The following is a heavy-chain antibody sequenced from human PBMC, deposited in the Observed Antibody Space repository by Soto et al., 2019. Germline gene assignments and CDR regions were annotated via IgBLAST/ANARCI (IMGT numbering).Heavy chain of an antibody. CDR1: GYTFTSDD. Sequence: QVKLVQSGAEVKKPGASVKVSCKASGYTFTSDDINCVRQATGQGLEWMGWMNPNSGNTGYAQKFQGRVTMTRNTSRSTAYVELSSLRSEDTAGYYCASSGLRSSSTFSYHYYSMDVWGQGTTVTVSS. CDR3: ASSGLRSSSTFSYHYYSMDV. D-gene: IGHD6-6*01. J-gene: IGHJ6*02. CDR2: MNPNSGNT. V-gene: IGHV1-8*01.